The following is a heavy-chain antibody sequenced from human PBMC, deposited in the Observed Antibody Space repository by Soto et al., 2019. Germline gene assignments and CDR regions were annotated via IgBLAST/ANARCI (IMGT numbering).Heavy chain of an antibody. V-gene: IGHV4-30-2*01. CDR2: IYHSGST. CDR3: TRSSSTVTTLDY. Sequence: PSETLSLTCAVSGGSISSGGYSWSWIRQPPGKGLEWVGYIYHSGSTYYNPSLKSRVTISIDRSKNQFSLKLSSVTAADTAVYYCTRSSSTVTTLDYWGQGTLVTVSS. D-gene: IGHD2-2*01. J-gene: IGHJ4*02. CDR1: GGSISSGGYS.